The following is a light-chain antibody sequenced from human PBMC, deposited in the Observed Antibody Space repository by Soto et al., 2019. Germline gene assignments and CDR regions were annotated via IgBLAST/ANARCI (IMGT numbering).Light chain of an antibody. CDR3: QQYNNWPRWT. CDR2: GAS. CDR1: QSVSSN. V-gene: IGKV3-15*01. J-gene: IGKJ1*01. Sequence: EIVMTQSPATLSVSPGERATLSCRASQSVSSNLAWYQQKPGQAPRLLIYGASTRATGIPARFSGSGSGTEFTLTLSSLQSEDFAVYYCQQYNNWPRWTVGQGTKVEIK.